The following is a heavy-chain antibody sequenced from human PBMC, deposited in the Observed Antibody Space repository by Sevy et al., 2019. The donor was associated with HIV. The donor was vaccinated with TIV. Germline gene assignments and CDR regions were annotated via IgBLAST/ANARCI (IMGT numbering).Heavy chain of an antibody. CDR2: IKEDGSEK. CDR3: ARDAGYCSSTSCYRGEYFDY. D-gene: IGHD2-2*02. CDR1: GFTFSGNW. Sequence: GGSLRLSCAASGFTFSGNWMSWVRQAPGKGLEWVADIKEDGSEKYYVDSVKGRFTISRDNAKKSLYLQMNNLRAEDTAVYYCARDAGYCSSTSCYRGEYFDYWGQGTLVTVSS. V-gene: IGHV3-7*01. J-gene: IGHJ4*02.